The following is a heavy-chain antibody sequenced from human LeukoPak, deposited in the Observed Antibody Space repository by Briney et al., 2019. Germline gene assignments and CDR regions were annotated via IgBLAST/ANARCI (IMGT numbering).Heavy chain of an antibody. CDR3: AKVFSNNVWGTYRYLDY. CDR2: IKQDGSVK. Sequence: PGGSLRLSCAASGFIFDTFCMTWVRQAPGKGLEWVANIKQDGSVKYYVDSVKGRFTISRDNAKNSLFLQKISLRAEDTAVYYCAKVFSNNVWGTYRYLDYWGRGTLVTVSS. D-gene: IGHD3-16*02. J-gene: IGHJ4*02. V-gene: IGHV3-7*01. CDR1: GFIFDTFC.